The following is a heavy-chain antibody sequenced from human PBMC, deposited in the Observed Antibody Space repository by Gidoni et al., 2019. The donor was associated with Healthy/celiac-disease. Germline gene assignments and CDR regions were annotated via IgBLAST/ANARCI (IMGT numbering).Heavy chain of an antibody. CDR3: ASGYCSSTSMRCSSSGWYDAPDY. J-gene: IGHJ4*02. CDR1: GYTFTGYY. D-gene: IGHD2-2*01. Sequence: QVQLVQSGAEVKKPGASVKVSCKASGYTFTGYYMPWVRQAPGQGLEWMGRINPNSGGTNYAQKFQGRVTMTRDTSISTAYMELSRLRSDDTAVYYCASGYCSSTSMRCSSSGWYDAPDYWGQGTLVTVSS. CDR2: INPNSGGT. V-gene: IGHV1-2*06.